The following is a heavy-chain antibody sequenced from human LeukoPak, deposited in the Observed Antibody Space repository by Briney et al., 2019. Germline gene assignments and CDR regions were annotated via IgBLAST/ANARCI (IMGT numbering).Heavy chain of an antibody. Sequence: PSETLSLTCAVYGGSFSGYYWSWIRQPPGKGLEWIGEINHSGSTNYNPSLKSRVTISVDTSKNQFSLKLSSVTAADTAVYYCAKSRTVVIPLDYWGQGALVTVSS. J-gene: IGHJ4*02. D-gene: IGHD4-23*01. CDR3: AKSRTVVIPLDY. V-gene: IGHV4-34*01. CDR2: INHSGST. CDR1: GGSFSGYY.